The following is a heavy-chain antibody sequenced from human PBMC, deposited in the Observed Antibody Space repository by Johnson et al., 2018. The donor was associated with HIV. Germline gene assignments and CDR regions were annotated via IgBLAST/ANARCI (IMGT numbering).Heavy chain of an antibody. CDR1: GFTFSSYG. D-gene: IGHD6-6*01. CDR2: IAATGDT. V-gene: IGHV3-13*01. CDR3: AKALEGASSDHSPHDAFDI. J-gene: IGHJ3*02. Sequence: VQLVESGGGLVKPGRSLRLSCAASGFTFSSYGMHWVRQTAGRRLEWVSGIAATGDTYYPGSVKGRFTISRDNSKNTLYLQMNSLRAEDTALYYCAKALEGASSDHSPHDAFDIWGQGTMVTVSS.